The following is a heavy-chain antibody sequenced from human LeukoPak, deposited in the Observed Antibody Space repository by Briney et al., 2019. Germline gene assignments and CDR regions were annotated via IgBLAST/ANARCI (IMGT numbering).Heavy chain of an antibody. CDR1: GFIFRKYV. D-gene: IGHD3-22*01. CDR3: ARDYYESSGYPPEPYDD. Sequence: PGGSLRLSCAASGFIFRKYVMSWVRQAPGKGLESVSAISSSGASTYYADSVKGRFTISRDNSKSTLYLQMNSLRTEDTAVYYCARDYYESSGYPPEPYDDWGQGTLVTVSS. V-gene: IGHV3-23*01. J-gene: IGHJ4*02. CDR2: ISSSGAST.